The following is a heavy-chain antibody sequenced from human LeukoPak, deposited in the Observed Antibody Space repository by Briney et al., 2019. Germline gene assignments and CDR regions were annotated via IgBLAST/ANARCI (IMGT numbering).Heavy chain of an antibody. CDR3: VREYALDL. CDR1: GFIFSNYG. V-gene: IGHV3-33*01. Sequence: GGSLRLSCAASGFIFSNYGMHWVRQAPGKGLEWVAVIWYDGSNKYYADSVKGRFTISRDNSKNTVYLQMNSLRIDDTAVYYCVREYALDLWGQGTMVTVSS. J-gene: IGHJ3*01. CDR2: IWYDGSNK.